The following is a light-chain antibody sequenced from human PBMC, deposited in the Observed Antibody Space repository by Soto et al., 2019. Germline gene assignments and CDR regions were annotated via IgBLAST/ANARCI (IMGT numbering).Light chain of an antibody. V-gene: IGLV1-40*01. CDR2: GNT. CDR3: QSWDTSLSGSV. CDR1: SSNIGAGYD. J-gene: IGLJ2*01. Sequence: QSVLTQPPSVSGAPGQRVTISCTGSSSNIGAGYDVNWYQQLPGTAPKLLIYGNTNRPSGVPDRFSGSKSGTSGSLAISGLQTEDEAEYYCQSWDTSLSGSVFGGGTKVT.